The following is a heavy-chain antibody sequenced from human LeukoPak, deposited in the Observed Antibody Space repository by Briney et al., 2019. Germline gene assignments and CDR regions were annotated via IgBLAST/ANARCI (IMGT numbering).Heavy chain of an antibody. CDR2: MNPNSGNT. J-gene: IGHJ3*02. CDR3: AAPLGGGSNDAFDI. CDR1: GYTFTSYD. D-gene: IGHD3-3*01. Sequence: GASVKVSCKASGYTFTSYDINWVRQATGQGLEWMGWMNPNSGNTGYAQKFQGRVTMTRNTSISTAYMELSSLRSEDAAVYYCAAPLGGGSNDAFDIWGQGTMVTVSS. V-gene: IGHV1-8*01.